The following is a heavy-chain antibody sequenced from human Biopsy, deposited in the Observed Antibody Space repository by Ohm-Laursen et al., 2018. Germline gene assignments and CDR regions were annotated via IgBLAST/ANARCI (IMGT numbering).Heavy chain of an antibody. V-gene: IGHV4-34*01. CDR3: ATSGAADSWGNYYGMDV. D-gene: IGHD3-16*01. J-gene: IGHJ6*02. Sequence: GTLSLTCSVYGESFNGYYWSWIRQTPGKGLEWIGEINHSGRTNYNPSLKSRVTISVDTSKNQFSLKVRSVTAADTAVYYCATSGAADSWGNYYGMDVWGQGTTVTVSS. CDR1: GESFNGYY. CDR2: INHSGRT.